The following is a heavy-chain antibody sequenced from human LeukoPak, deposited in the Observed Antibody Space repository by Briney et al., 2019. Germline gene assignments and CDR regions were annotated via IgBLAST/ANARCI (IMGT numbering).Heavy chain of an antibody. Sequence: PGGSLRLSCAASGFTFSNYAMTWVRQAPGKGLEWVSSISGSGGSTYYADSVKGRFTISRDNSKNTLYLQMNSLRAEDTAVYYCAKSYGDYLGYFDSWGQGTLVTVSS. CDR3: AKSYGDYLGYFDS. J-gene: IGHJ4*02. CDR1: GFTFSNYA. V-gene: IGHV3-23*01. CDR2: ISGSGGST. D-gene: IGHD4-17*01.